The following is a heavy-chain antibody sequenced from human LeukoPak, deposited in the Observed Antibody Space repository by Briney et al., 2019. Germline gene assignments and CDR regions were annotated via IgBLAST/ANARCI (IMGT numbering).Heavy chain of an antibody. CDR2: ISSSSSYI. D-gene: IGHD3-22*01. J-gene: IGHJ4*02. V-gene: IGHV3-21*01. CDR1: GCTFSSYS. CDR3: AREDLVYDSSGFYYFDY. Sequence: GGSLRLSCAASGCTFSSYSMNWVRQAPGKGLEWVSSISSSSSYIYYADSVKGRFTISRDNAKNSLYLQMNSLRAEDTAVYYCAREDLVYDSSGFYYFDYWGQGTLVTVSS.